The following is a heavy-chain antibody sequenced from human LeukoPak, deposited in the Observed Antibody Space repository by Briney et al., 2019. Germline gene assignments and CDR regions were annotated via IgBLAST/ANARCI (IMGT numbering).Heavy chain of an antibody. CDR1: GFTFSSYS. Sequence: AGSLRLSCAVSGFTFSSYSMNWVRQAPGKGLEWVSYISISSSTIYYADSVKGRFTISRDNAKNSLYLQMNSLRDEDTAVYYCARGGTTVVNRYSFDYWGQGTLVTVSS. CDR2: ISISSSTI. D-gene: IGHD4-23*01. CDR3: ARGGTTVVNRYSFDY. J-gene: IGHJ4*02. V-gene: IGHV3-48*02.